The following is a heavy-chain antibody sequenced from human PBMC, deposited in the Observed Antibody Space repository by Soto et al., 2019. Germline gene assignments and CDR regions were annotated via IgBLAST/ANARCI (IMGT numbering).Heavy chain of an antibody. V-gene: IGHV4-59*01. D-gene: IGHD3-3*01. Sequence: SETLSLTCTVSGGSISSYYWNWIRQPPGKGLEWIGYIYYSGSTNYNPSLKSRVTISVDTSKNQFSLKLSSVTAADTAVYYCARENFGRVDPWGQGTLVTVSS. CDR2: IYYSGST. CDR3: ARENFGRVDP. J-gene: IGHJ5*02. CDR1: GGSISSYY.